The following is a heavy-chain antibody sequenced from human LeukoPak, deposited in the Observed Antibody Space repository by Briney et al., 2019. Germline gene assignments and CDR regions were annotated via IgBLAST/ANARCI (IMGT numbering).Heavy chain of an antibody. Sequence: GGSLRLYCAASWFNDHSNYMIWVRQPPRKELEWVSVIYSVDSTYYADSVQGRFTISRHNSKNTLYLQMNSLRAEDTAVYYCARDRTNYYGSGSYRRGYYYYYGMDVWGQGTTVTVSS. D-gene: IGHD3-10*01. CDR1: WFNDHSNY. V-gene: IGHV3-53*04. CDR3: ARDRTNYYGSGSYRRGYYYYYGMDV. CDR2: IYSVDST. J-gene: IGHJ6*02.